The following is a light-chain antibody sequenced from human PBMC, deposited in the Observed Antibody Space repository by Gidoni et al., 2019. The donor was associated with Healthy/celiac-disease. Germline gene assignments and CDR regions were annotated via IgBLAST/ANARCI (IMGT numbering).Light chain of an antibody. CDR1: SLRSYY. V-gene: IGLV3-19*01. CDR3: NSRDSSGNHLV. CDR2: GKN. J-gene: IGLJ3*02. Sequence: SSELTQDPAVSVALGQTVRITCQGDSLRSYYASCYQQKPGQSPVLVIYGKNNRPSGIPDRFSGSSSGNTASLTITGAPAEDEADYYCNSRDSSGNHLVFGGGTKLTVL.